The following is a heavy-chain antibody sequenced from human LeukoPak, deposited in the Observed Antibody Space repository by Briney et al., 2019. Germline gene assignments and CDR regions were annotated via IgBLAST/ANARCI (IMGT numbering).Heavy chain of an antibody. CDR2: IYHSGST. Sequence: PSETLSLTCTVSGGSISSYYWSWIRQPPGKGLEWIGYIYHSGSTNYNPSLKSRVTISVDTSKNQFSLKLSSVTAADTAVYYCARHYYDSSGYSYDAFDIWGQGTMVTVSS. CDR1: GGSISSYY. CDR3: ARHYYDSSGYSYDAFDI. D-gene: IGHD3-22*01. V-gene: IGHV4-59*08. J-gene: IGHJ3*02.